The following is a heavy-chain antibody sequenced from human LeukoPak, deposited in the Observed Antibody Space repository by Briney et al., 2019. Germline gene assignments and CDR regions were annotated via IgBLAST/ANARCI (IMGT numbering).Heavy chain of an antibody. CDR1: GFTVSSNY. CDR2: IYNGGST. V-gene: IGHV3-66*01. CDR3: ARVVSGDRGDY. D-gene: IGHD7-27*01. Sequence: TGGSLRLSCAASGFTVSSNYMSWVRQAPGKGLEWVSVIYNGGSTYYADSVKGRFPISRDNSKNTLYLQMNSLRAEDTAVYYCARVVSGDRGDYWGQGTLVTVSS. J-gene: IGHJ4*02.